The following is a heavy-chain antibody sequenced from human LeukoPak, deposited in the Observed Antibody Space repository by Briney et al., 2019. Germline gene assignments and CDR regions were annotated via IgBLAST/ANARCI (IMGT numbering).Heavy chain of an antibody. J-gene: IGHJ4*02. CDR2: IYFSGST. CDR1: GGSISSN. D-gene: IGHD3-22*01. CDR3: ARQVVIYFDY. V-gene: IGHV4-39*07. Sequence: TSETLSLTCTVSGGSISSNWGWIRQPPGKGLEWIGNIYFSGSTYYNPSLKSRVTMSVDTSKNQFSLKLSSVTAADTAVYYCARQVVIYFDYWGQGTLVTVSS.